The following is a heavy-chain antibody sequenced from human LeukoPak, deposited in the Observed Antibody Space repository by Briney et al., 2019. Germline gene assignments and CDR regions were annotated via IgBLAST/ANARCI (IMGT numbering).Heavy chain of an antibody. V-gene: IGHV3-23*01. CDR1: GFTFSSYA. Sequence: QPGGSLRLSCAASGFTFSSYAMSWVRQAPGKGLEWVSAISGSGGSTYYADSVKGRFTISRDNSKNTLYLQMNSLRAEDTAVYYCAKVRGFGHIVVVIAIDYFDYWGQGTLVTVSS. CDR2: ISGSGGST. D-gene: IGHD2-21*01. CDR3: AKVRGFGHIVVVIAIDYFDY. J-gene: IGHJ4*02.